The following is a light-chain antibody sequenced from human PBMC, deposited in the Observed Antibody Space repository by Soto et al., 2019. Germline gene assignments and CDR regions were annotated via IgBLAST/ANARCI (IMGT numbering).Light chain of an antibody. J-gene: IGKJ2*03. Sequence: EILMTQSPATLSVSPGDRANRSCSASQSVSTNLAWYRQKAGQASRLLIYGASTRATGIPARFSGSGSGTEFTLTTSSLQSEGLAVYYGQQQNKWTPYSVGQATKLEL. CDR3: QQQNKWTPYS. V-gene: IGKV3-15*01. CDR1: QSVSTN. CDR2: GAS.